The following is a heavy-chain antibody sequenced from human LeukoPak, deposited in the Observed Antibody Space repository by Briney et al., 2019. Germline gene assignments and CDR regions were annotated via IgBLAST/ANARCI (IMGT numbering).Heavy chain of an antibody. Sequence: GGSLRLSCAASGFTFSSYAMHWVRQAPGKGLEWVSYISSSSSTIYYADSVQGRFTISRDNSKNTLYLQMNSLRAEDTAVYYCARGGVAAAGRAFDIWGQGTMVTVSS. CDR3: ARGGVAAAGRAFDI. CDR1: GFTFSSYA. V-gene: IGHV3-48*01. CDR2: ISSSSSTI. D-gene: IGHD6-13*01. J-gene: IGHJ3*02.